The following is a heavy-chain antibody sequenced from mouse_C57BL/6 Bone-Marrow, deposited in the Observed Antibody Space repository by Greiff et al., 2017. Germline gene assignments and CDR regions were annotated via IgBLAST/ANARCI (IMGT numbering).Heavy chain of an antibody. CDR1: GFTFSSYA. J-gene: IGHJ2*01. CDR3: SRHGGLRPLDY. Sequence: EVQLVESGEGLVKPGGSLKLSCAASGFTFSSYAMSWVRQTPEQRLEWVAYISSGGDYIYYADTVKGRFTISRDNAKKTLYLQMSSLKSEDTAMYYCSRHGGLRPLDYWGQGTTLTVAS. D-gene: IGHD2-4*01. V-gene: IGHV5S21*01. CDR2: ISSGGDYI.